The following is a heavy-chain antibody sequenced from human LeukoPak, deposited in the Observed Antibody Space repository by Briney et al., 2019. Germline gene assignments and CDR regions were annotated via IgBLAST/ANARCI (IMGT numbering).Heavy chain of an antibody. Sequence: GGSLRLSCAASGFIFSNNWFSWVRQAPGKGLEWVGHIKSKSYGETTDYAEPVKGRFTISRDDADDMVYLQLSSLRPEDTAVYYCITITITRGALWGLGTLVTVSS. CDR3: ITITITRGAL. CDR1: GFIFSNNW. CDR2: IKSKSYGETT. J-gene: IGHJ4*02. D-gene: IGHD3-10*01. V-gene: IGHV3-15*01.